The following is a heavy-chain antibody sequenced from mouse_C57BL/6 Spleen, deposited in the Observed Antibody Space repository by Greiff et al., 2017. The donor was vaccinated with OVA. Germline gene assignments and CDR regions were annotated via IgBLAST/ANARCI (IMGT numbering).Heavy chain of an antibody. CDR3: ARSARAMDY. CDR1: GYAFSSSW. V-gene: IGHV1-82*01. Sequence: VQLQQSGPELVKPGASVKISCKASGYAFSSSWMSWVKQRPGTGLEWIGRIYPGDGDTNYNGKFKGKATLTADKSSSTAYMQLSSLTSEDSAVYFCARSARAMDYWGQGTSVTVSS. CDR2: IYPGDGDT. D-gene: IGHD3-3*01. J-gene: IGHJ4*01.